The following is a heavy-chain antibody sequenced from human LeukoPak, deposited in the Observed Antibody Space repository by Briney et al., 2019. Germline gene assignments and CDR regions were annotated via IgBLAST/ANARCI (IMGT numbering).Heavy chain of an antibody. CDR2: ISWNSGSI. Sequence: PGRSLRLSCAASGFTFDDYAMHWVRQAPGKGLEWVSGISWNSGSIGYADSVKGRFTISRDNAKNSLYLQMNSLRADDMALYYCAKEIYSGYDYAESGAFDIWGQGTMVTVSS. CDR3: AKEIYSGYDYAESGAFDI. D-gene: IGHD5-12*01. CDR1: GFTFDDYA. J-gene: IGHJ3*02. V-gene: IGHV3-9*03.